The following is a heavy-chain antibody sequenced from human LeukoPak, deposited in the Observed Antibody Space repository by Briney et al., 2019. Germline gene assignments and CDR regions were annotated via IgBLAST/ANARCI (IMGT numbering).Heavy chain of an antibody. CDR1: GFTFDDYA. D-gene: IGHD2-15*01. Sequence: RTGGSLRLSCAASGFTFDDYAMHWVRQAPGKGLEWVSGISWNSGSIGYADSVKGRFTISRDNAKNSLYLQMNSLRAEDTALYYCAKAPGYRSGGSCYSGYYYGMDVWGQGTTVTVSS. J-gene: IGHJ6*02. CDR3: AKAPGYRSGGSCYSGYYYGMDV. V-gene: IGHV3-9*01. CDR2: ISWNSGSI.